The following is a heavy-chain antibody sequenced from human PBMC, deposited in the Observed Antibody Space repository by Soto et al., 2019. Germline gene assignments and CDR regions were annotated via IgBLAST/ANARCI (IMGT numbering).Heavy chain of an antibody. V-gene: IGHV4-39*01. D-gene: IGHD3-22*01. J-gene: IGHJ6*02. CDR2: IYYSGST. CDR1: GGSISSSSYY. CDR3: AFTTEGYYYYGMDV. Sequence: SETLSLTCTVSGGSISSSSYYWGWIRQPPGKGLEWIGSIYYSGSTYYNPSLKSRVTISVDTSKNQFSLKLSSVTAADTAVYYCAFTTEGYYYYGMDVWGQGTTVTVSS.